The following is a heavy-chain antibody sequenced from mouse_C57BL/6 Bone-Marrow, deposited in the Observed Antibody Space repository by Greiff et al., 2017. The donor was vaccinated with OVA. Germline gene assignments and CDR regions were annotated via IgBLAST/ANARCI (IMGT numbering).Heavy chain of an antibody. Sequence: VQLQQSGPELVKPGASVKISCKASGYTFTDYYMNWVKQSHGKSLEWIGDINPNNGGTSYNQKFKGKATLTVDKSSSTAYMELRSLTSEDSAVYYCARHYGSRRYYFDYWGQGTTLTVSS. CDR3: ARHYGSRRYYFDY. V-gene: IGHV1-26*01. J-gene: IGHJ2*01. CDR2: INPNNGGT. CDR1: GYTFTDYY. D-gene: IGHD1-1*01.